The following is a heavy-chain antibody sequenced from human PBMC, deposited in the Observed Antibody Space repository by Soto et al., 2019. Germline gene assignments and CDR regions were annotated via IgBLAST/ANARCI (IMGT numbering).Heavy chain of an antibody. J-gene: IGHJ4*02. Sequence: PGGSLRLSCAASGFTFSSYAMSWVRQAPGKGLEWVSAISGSGGSTYYADSVKGRFTISRDNSKNTLYLQMNSLRAEDTAVYYCATGEAAAPGYFDYWGQGTLVTVSS. V-gene: IGHV3-23*01. D-gene: IGHD6-13*01. CDR2: ISGSGGST. CDR1: GFTFSSYA. CDR3: ATGEAAAPGYFDY.